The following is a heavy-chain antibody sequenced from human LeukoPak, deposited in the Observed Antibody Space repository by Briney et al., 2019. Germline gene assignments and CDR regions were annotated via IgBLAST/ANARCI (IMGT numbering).Heavy chain of an antibody. CDR3: ARDVGPYGGSPGGD. V-gene: IGHV3-74*01. D-gene: IGHD1-26*01. Sequence: GGSLRLSCEASGFMFNSFWMHWVRQGPGKGLVWVARIKTDGSESSYADFARGRFIISRDNARNTLFLQMDSLRDDDTAVYFCARDVGPYGGSPGGDWGLGTLVTVSS. CDR2: IKTDGSES. CDR1: GFMFNSFW. J-gene: IGHJ4*02.